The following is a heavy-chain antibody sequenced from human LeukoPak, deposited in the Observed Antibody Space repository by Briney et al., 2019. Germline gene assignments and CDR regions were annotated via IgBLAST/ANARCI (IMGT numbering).Heavy chain of an antibody. CDR1: GGSFSGYY. D-gene: IGHD3-3*01. CDR2: INHSGST. V-gene: IGHV4-34*01. Sequence: SETLSLTCAVYGGSFSGYYWSWIRQPPGKGLEWIGEINHSGSTNYNPSLKSRVTISVDMSKNQFSLKLSSVTAADTAVYYCATLRREWSARPLYYFDYWGQGTLVTVSS. J-gene: IGHJ4*02. CDR3: ATLRREWSARPLYYFDY.